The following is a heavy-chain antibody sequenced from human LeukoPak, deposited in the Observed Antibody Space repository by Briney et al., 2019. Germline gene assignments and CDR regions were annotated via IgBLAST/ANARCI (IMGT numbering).Heavy chain of an antibody. CDR3: ARWVSISREPGGFFDH. V-gene: IGHV4-38-2*02. Sequence: SETLSLTCTVSGDSVTNDFFWGCVRQPPGKVLEWIGIFCLGSDTYYRPSLKSRVTISVDTSKNQFSLNLNSVTAADTAVYYCARWVSISREPGGFFDHWGQGTLVTVSS. J-gene: IGHJ4*02. CDR1: GDSVTNDFF. D-gene: IGHD1-14*01. CDR2: FCLGSDT.